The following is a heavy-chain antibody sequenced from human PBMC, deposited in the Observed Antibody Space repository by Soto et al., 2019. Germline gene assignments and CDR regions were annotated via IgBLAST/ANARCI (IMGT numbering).Heavy chain of an antibody. J-gene: IGHJ6*02. V-gene: IGHV1-69*13. CDR2: IIPIFGTA. Sequence: AASVKVSCKASGGTFSGYAISWVRQAPGQGLEWMGGIIPIFGTANYAQKFQGRVTITADESTSTAYMELSSLRSEDTAVYYCASKDVDTAMDDYYYYGMDVWGQGTTVTVSS. CDR3: ASKDVDTAMDDYYYYGMDV. D-gene: IGHD5-18*01. CDR1: GGTFSGYA.